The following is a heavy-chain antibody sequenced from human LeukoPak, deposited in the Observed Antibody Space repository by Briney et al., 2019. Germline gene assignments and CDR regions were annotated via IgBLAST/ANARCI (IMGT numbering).Heavy chain of an antibody. V-gene: IGHV4-4*02. CDR3: TRGAGWLIDY. D-gene: IGHD3-16*01. CDR1: GGSISSSDW. J-gene: IGHJ4*02. CDR2: IRHTGST. Sequence: SETLSLTCAVSGGSISSSDWWSWVRQPPGKGLEWIGEIRHTGSTNYSPSLKSRATISLDKSENQFSLRLSSVTAADTAVYYCTRGAGWLIDYWGQGILVTVSS.